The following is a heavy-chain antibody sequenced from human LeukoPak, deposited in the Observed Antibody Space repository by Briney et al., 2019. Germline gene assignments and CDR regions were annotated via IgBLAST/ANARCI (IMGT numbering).Heavy chain of an antibody. CDR2: INHSGST. D-gene: IGHD2-2*01. J-gene: IGHJ5*02. Sequence: SETLSLTCAVYGGSFSGYYWSWIRQPPGKGLEWIGEINHSGSTNYNPSLKSRVTISVDTSKNQFSLKLSSVTAADTAVYYCARDAANWFDPWGQGTLVTVSS. V-gene: IGHV4-34*01. CDR1: GGSFSGYY. CDR3: ARDAANWFDP.